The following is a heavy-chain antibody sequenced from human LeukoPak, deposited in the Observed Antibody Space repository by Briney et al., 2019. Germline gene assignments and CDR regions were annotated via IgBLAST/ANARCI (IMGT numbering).Heavy chain of an antibody. J-gene: IGHJ4*02. CDR3: ARVTVSSYGFDY. Sequence: GGSLRLSCAASGFTFSSYSMNWVRQAPGKGLEWVSSISSSSYIYYADSVKGRFTISRDNAKNSLYLQMNSLRAEETAVYYCARVTVSSYGFDYWGQGTLVTVSS. D-gene: IGHD6-13*01. CDR1: GFTFSSYS. CDR2: ISSSSYI. V-gene: IGHV3-21*01.